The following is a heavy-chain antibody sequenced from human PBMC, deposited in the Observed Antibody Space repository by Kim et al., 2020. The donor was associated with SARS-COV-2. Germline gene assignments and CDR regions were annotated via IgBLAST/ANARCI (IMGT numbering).Heavy chain of an antibody. Sequence: ASVKVSCKASGYSFSRYAIHWMRQAPGQRLEWMGWIDAGAGNTKYSKRFQGRVTITRDTSASTVYMEMSSLTSEDTAIYYCARGWSATGIDPWVQGTLVTVSS. J-gene: IGHJ5*02. D-gene: IGHD2-15*01. CDR2: IDAGAGNT. V-gene: IGHV1-3*01. CDR1: GYSFSRYA. CDR3: ARGWSATGIDP.